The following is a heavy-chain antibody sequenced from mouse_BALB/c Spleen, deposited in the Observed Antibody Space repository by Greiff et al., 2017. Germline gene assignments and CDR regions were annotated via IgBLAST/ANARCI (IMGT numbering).Heavy chain of an antibody. CDR1: GFTFSSYG. CDR2: ISSGGSYT. V-gene: IGHV5-6*02. J-gene: IGHJ4*01. CDR3: ARHGLSTMITKAYAMDY. Sequence: EVKLEESGGDLVKPGGSLKLSCAASGFTFSSYGMSWVRQTPDKRLEWVATISSGGSYTYYPDSVKGRFTISRDNAKNTLYLQMSSLKSEDTAMYYCARHGLSTMITKAYAMDYRGQGTSVTVSS. D-gene: IGHD2-4*01.